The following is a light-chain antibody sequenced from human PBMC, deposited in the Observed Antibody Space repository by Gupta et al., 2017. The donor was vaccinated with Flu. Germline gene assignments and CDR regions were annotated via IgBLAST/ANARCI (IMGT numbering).Light chain of an antibody. V-gene: IGKV3-20*01. Sequence: EVVLTQSPGTLSLSPGERVTLSCRASQPLGSGYLAWYQQKPGQSPILLIYGASSRATGFPDRFSGSVSGTEFTLTISRLESEDFAMYYCQHDEMSPKTFGQGTKVEVK. J-gene: IGKJ1*01. CDR3: QHDEMSPKT. CDR2: GAS. CDR1: QPLGSGY.